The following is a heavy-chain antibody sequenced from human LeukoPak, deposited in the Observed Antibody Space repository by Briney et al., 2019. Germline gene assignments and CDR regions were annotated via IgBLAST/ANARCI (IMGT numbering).Heavy chain of an antibody. V-gene: IGHV3-21*04. J-gene: IGHJ4*02. CDR1: GFTFSSYS. CDR2: ISSSSSYI. CDR3: ARDGDSSYYFDY. D-gene: IGHD3-22*01. Sequence: GGSLRLSCAASGFTFSSYSMNWVRQAPGKGLEWVSSISSSSSYIYYADSVKGRFTISRDNAKNSLYLQMNSLRAEDTAVYYCARDGDSSYYFDYWGQGTLVTVSS.